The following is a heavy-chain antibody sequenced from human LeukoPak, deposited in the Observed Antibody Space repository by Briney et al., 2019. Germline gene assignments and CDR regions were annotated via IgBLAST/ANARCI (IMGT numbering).Heavy chain of an antibody. D-gene: IGHD6-19*01. Sequence: GGSLRLSCAASGFTFSSYSMNWVRQAPGKGLEWVSSISSSSSYIYYADSVKGRYTISRDNAKNSLYLQMNSLRAEDTAVYYCATKYSSGFDYWGQGTLVTVSS. CDR3: ATKYSSGFDY. V-gene: IGHV3-21*01. CDR1: GFTFSSYS. J-gene: IGHJ4*02. CDR2: ISSSSSYI.